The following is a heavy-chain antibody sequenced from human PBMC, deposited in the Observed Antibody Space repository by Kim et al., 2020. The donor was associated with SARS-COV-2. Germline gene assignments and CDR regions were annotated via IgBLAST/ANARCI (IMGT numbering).Heavy chain of an antibody. D-gene: IGHD3-3*01. V-gene: IGHV4-39*02. J-gene: IGHJ6*02. CDR3: AREAVLRFLESVFGYYGMDV. CDR2: IYYSGST. CDR1: GGSISSSSHY. Sequence: SETLSLTCTVSGGSISSSSHYWGWIRQPPGKGLEWIGSIYYSGSTYYNPSLKSRVTISVDTSKNQFSLKLSSVTAADTAVYYCAREAVLRFLESVFGYYGMDVWGQGTTVTVSS.